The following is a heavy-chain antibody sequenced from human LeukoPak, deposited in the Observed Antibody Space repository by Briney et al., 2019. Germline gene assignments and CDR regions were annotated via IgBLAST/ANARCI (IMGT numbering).Heavy chain of an antibody. V-gene: IGHV4-31*03. CDR3: ARVPYSSGTNAFDI. Sequence: SETLSLTCTVSGGSISSGGYYWSWIRRHPGKGLEWIGYIYYSGSTYYNPSLKSRVTISVDTSKNQFSLKLSSVTAADTAVYYYARVPYSSGTNAFDIWGQGTMVTVSS. J-gene: IGHJ3*02. CDR1: GGSISSGGYY. CDR2: IYYSGST. D-gene: IGHD3-22*01.